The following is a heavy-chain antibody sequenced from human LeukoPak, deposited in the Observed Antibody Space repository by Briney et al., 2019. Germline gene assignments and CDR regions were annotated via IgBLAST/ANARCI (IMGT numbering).Heavy chain of an antibody. V-gene: IGHV3-30*01. J-gene: IGHJ4*02. Sequence: GGSLRLSCVASGFPFTRNAMHWVRQAPGKGLEWVAVTSPDGSEQYYADSVKGRFTISRDNSKNTVFLQMNSLTTEDTALYSCFAGSEFYYDSWGQGILVTVSS. CDR2: TSPDGSEQ. D-gene: IGHD1-14*01. CDR1: GFPFTRNA. CDR3: FAGSEFYYDS.